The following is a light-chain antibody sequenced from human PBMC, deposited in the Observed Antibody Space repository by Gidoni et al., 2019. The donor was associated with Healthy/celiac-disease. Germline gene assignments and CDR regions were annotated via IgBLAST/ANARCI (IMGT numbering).Light chain of an antibody. Sequence: SCELTPPPPVSVSPGQTARITCSGDALPKQYAYWYQQKPGQAPVLVIYKDSERPSGILERFSGASSGTTATLLTSGVQAEEEADYYCQSADSSGTGVFGGGTKLTVL. CDR2: KDS. CDR1: ALPKQY. V-gene: IGLV3-25*02. J-gene: IGLJ2*01. CDR3: QSADSSGTGV.